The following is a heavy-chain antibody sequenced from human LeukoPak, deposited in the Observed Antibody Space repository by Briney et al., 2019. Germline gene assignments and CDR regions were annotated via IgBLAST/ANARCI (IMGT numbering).Heavy chain of an antibody. D-gene: IGHD3-10*01. CDR2: IRRKVDGATT. J-gene: IGHJ4*02. V-gene: IGHV3-49*04. Sequence: PGGSLRLSCTVSGYTFGDYGLAWVRQAPGKSLEWVGFIRRKVDGATTEYAASVKGRFTISRGDSKRIAYLQMNSLRTEDTAVYYCTRPLRGSGSYSFDHWGRGTRVTVSS. CDR1: GYTFGDYG. CDR3: TRPLRGSGSYSFDH.